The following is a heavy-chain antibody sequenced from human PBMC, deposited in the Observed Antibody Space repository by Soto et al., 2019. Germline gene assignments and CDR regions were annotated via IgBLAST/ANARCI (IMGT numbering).Heavy chain of an antibody. CDR1: GFTFSSYA. CDR2: ISGSGGST. Sequence: PGGSLRLSCAASGFTFSSYAMSWVRQAPGKGLEWVSAISGSGGSTYYADSVKGRFTISRDNSKNTLYLQVNSLRAEDTAVYYCANSPSNYDFWSGYHAPPRDYYYMDVWGKGTTVTVSS. D-gene: IGHD3-3*01. J-gene: IGHJ6*03. V-gene: IGHV3-23*01. CDR3: ANSPSNYDFWSGYHAPPRDYYYMDV.